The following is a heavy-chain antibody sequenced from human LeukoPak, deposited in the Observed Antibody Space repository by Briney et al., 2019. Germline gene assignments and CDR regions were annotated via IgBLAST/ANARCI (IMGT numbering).Heavy chain of an antibody. CDR3: VKATYYYDSSGYSPGAFDI. CDR2: IGGSGGST. CDR1: GFTFSSYW. V-gene: IGHV3-23*01. J-gene: IGHJ3*02. D-gene: IGHD3-22*01. Sequence: PGGSLRLSCAASGFTFSSYWMSWVRQAPGKGLAWVSVIGGSGGSTYHADSVKGRFTISRDNSKNTLYLQMDTLRPEDTAVYYCVKATYYYDSSGYSPGAFDIWGQGTMVTVSS.